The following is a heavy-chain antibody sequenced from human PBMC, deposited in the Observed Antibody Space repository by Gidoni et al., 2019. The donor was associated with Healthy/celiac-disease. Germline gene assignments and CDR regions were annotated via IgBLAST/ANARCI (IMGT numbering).Heavy chain of an antibody. CDR2: INHSGST. J-gene: IGHJ6*03. D-gene: IGHD6-6*01. V-gene: IGHV4-34*01. Sequence: QVQLQQWGAGLLKPSETLSLTCAVYGGSFSGYYWSWIRQPPGKGLEWIGEINHSGSTNYNPSLKSRVTISVDTSKNQFSLKLSSVTAADTAVYYCAGLKTAARRGSYYMDAWGKGTTVTVSS. CDR3: AGLKTAARRGSYYMDA. CDR1: GGSFSGYY.